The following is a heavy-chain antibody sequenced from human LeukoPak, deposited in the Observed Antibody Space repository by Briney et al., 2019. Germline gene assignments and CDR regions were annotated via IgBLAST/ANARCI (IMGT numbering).Heavy chain of an antibody. J-gene: IGHJ4*02. Sequence: GESLKISCKGSGYSFTNYWIGWVRQMPGKGLEWMGIIYPGDSDTRYSPSFQGHVTISADKSISTAYLQWSSLKASDTAMYYCARLWYSSGSTWGYFDYWGQGTLVTVSS. CDR2: IYPGDSDT. CDR1: GYSFTNYW. CDR3: ARLWYSSGSTWGYFDY. V-gene: IGHV5-51*01. D-gene: IGHD6-19*01.